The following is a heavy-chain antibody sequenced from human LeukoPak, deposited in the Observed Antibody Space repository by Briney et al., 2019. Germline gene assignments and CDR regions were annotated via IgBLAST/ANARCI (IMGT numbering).Heavy chain of an antibody. CDR3: ARWISSSSSFDF. Sequence: PSETLSLTCAVYGVTFSGYYWSRIRQPPGKGLVWFGEIKHSGSTNYNQSLKSRITTSVDTSKNQFSLKMSSVTAADTAVYYCARWISSSSSFDFWGQGTLVTVSS. D-gene: IGHD6-13*01. CDR1: GVTFSGYY. CDR2: IKHSGST. V-gene: IGHV4-34*01. J-gene: IGHJ4*02.